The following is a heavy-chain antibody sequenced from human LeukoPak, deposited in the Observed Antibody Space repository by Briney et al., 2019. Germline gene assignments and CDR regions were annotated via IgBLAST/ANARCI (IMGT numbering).Heavy chain of an antibody. CDR1: GFTFGSYA. J-gene: IGHJ5*02. Sequence: GGSLRLSCAASGFTFGSYAMSWVRQAPGKGLEWVSAISGSGGSTYYADSVKGRFTISRDNSENTLYLQMNSLRAEDTAVYYCAKMVGGYCSAWGQGTLVTVSS. V-gene: IGHV3-23*01. D-gene: IGHD2-15*01. CDR3: AKMVGGYCSA. CDR2: ISGSGGST.